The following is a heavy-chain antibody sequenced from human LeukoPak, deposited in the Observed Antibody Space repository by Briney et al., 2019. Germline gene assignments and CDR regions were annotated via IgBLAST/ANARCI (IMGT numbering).Heavy chain of an antibody. Sequence: SETLSLTCAVYGGSFSGYYWSWIRQPPGKRLEWIGEINHSGSTNYNPSLKSRVTISVDTSKNQFSLKLSSVTAADTAVYYCARYSGYLSFDYWGQGTLVTVSS. V-gene: IGHV4-34*01. CDR3: ARYSGYLSFDY. CDR2: INHSGST. D-gene: IGHD5-12*01. CDR1: GGSFSGYY. J-gene: IGHJ4*02.